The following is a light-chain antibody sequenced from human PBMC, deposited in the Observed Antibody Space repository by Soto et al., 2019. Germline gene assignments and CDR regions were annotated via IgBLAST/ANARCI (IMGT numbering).Light chain of an antibody. V-gene: IGKV3-20*01. Sequence: EIVLAQSPGTLSLSPGERATLSCRASQSVTNSFLAWYQQKPGQAPRLLIYGASRRATGIPDRFTGSGSGTDFTLTISRLEPEDFAVYYCQQYVSSPWAFGHGTKVDIX. CDR1: QSVTNSF. J-gene: IGKJ1*01. CDR2: GAS. CDR3: QQYVSSPWA.